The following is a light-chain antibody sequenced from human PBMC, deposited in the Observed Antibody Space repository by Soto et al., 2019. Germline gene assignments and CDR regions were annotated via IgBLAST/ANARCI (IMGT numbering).Light chain of an antibody. V-gene: IGLV2-14*01. CDR2: DVS. Sequence: QSALTQPASVSGSPGQSITISCTGTSSDVGGYNYVSWYQQHPGKAPKLMIYDVSNRPSGVSNRFSGSKSGNTASLTISGLQAEDEADYYRSSYTSSSTRVFGTGTKRTVL. CDR1: SSDVGGYNY. J-gene: IGLJ1*01. CDR3: SSYTSSSTRV.